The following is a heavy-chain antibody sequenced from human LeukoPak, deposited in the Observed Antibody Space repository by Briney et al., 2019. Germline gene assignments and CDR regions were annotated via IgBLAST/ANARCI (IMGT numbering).Heavy chain of an antibody. J-gene: IGHJ4*02. CDR2: IWYDGSNK. Sequence: GGSLRLSCAASGFTFSSYVMHWVRKAPGKGLEWVAVIWYDGSNKYYVDSVKGRFTISRDNSKNTLFLQMNSLRAEDTAVYYCARDQTSCSSTSCFADYWGQGTLVTVSS. CDR1: GFTFSSYV. CDR3: ARDQTSCSSTSCFADY. V-gene: IGHV3-33*01. D-gene: IGHD2-2*01.